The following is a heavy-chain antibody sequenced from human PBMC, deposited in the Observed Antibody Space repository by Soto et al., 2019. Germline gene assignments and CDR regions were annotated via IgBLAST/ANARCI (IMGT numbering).Heavy chain of an antibody. CDR1: GYTLTELS. D-gene: IGHD3-10*01. Sequence: ASVKVSCKVSGYTLTELSMHWVRQAPGKGLEWMGGFDPEDGETIYAQKFQGRVTMTEDTSTDTAYMELSSPRSEDTAVYYCATDVITMVRGVISDYWGQGTLVTVSS. CDR3: ATDVITMVRGVISDY. J-gene: IGHJ4*02. V-gene: IGHV1-24*01. CDR2: FDPEDGET.